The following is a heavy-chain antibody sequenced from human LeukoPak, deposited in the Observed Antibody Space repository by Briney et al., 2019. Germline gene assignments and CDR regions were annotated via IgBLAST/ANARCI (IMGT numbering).Heavy chain of an antibody. CDR3: ARTSRPVPDLWFGELSLPFHFDY. D-gene: IGHD3-10*01. Sequence: ASVKVSCKASGYTFSVYYIQWVRQAPGQGLEWMGWINPNTGGTNYAQTFQGRVTMTRDTSISTAYMELNRLTSDDTAVYYCARTSRPVPDLWFGELSLPFHFDYWGQGTLVPVSS. CDR1: GYTFSVYY. V-gene: IGHV1-2*02. J-gene: IGHJ4*02. CDR2: INPNTGGT.